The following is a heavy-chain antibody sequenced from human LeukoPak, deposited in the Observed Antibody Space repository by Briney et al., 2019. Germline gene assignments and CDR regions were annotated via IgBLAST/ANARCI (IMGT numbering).Heavy chain of an antibody. V-gene: IGHV3-33*01. J-gene: IGHJ4*02. Sequence: GRSLRPSCAASGFTFSSYGMHWVRQAPGKGLEWVAVIWYDGSNKYYADSVKGRFTISRDNSKNTLYLQMNSLRAEDTAVYYCARGTIMITFGGVIPYYFDYWGQGTLVTVSS. CDR2: IWYDGSNK. CDR1: GFTFSSYG. CDR3: ARGTIMITFGGVIPYYFDY. D-gene: IGHD3-16*01.